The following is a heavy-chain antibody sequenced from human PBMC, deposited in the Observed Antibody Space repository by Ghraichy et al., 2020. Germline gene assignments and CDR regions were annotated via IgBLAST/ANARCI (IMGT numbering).Heavy chain of an antibody. CDR1: GFTFSSYA. CDR2: ISGSGGST. V-gene: IGHV3-23*01. CDR3: ATLAGAHFDY. Sequence: GESLNISCAASGFTFSSYAMSWVRQAPGKGLEWVSAISGSGGSTYYADSVKGRFTISRDNSKNTLYLQMNSLRAEDTAVYYCATLAGAHFDYWGQGTLVTVSS. J-gene: IGHJ4*02.